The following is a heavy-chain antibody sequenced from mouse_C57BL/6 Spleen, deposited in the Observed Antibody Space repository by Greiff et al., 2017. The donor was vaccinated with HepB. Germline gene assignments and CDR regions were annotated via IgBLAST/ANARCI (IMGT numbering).Heavy chain of an antibody. CDR3: AREGLITTVVDYYAMDY. D-gene: IGHD1-1*01. Sequence: VQLQQSGAELVKPGASVKISCKASGYAFSSYWMNWVKQRPGKGLEGIGQIYPGDGDTTYNGKFKGKATLTSDKSSSTAYMQLSSLTSEDSAVYFCAREGLITTVVDYYAMDYWGQGTSVTVSS. J-gene: IGHJ4*01. V-gene: IGHV1-80*01. CDR2: IYPGDGDT. CDR1: GYAFSSYW.